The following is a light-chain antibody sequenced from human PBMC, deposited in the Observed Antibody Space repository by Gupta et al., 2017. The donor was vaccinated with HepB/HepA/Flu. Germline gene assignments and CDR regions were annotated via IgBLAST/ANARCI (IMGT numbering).Light chain of an antibody. Sequence: EIVLTQSLGTLSLSPGERATLSCRASQTVANNYLAWYQQKPGQAPRLLIYGAFHRATGIPDRFSGSGSGTEFTLTISRLEPEDSAVYHCQQEGSSPYTFGQGTKLEIK. CDR1: QTVANNY. J-gene: IGKJ2*01. CDR3: QQEGSSPYT. CDR2: GAF. V-gene: IGKV3-20*01.